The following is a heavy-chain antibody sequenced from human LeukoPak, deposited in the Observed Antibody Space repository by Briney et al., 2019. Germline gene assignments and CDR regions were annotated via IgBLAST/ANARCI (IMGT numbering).Heavy chain of an antibody. Sequence: GGSLRLSCAASGFTFSYYGINWVRQAPGKGLEWVSSISSSSSYIYYADSVKGRFTISRDNAKNSLYLQMNSLRAEDTAVYYCARNSGSYAEYFQHWGQGTLVTVSS. V-gene: IGHV3-21*01. J-gene: IGHJ1*01. D-gene: IGHD1-26*01. CDR2: ISSSSSYI. CDR3: ARNSGSYAEYFQH. CDR1: GFTFSYYG.